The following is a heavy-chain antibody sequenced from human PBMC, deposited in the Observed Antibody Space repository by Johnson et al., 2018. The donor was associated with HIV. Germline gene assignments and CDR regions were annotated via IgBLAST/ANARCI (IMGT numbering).Heavy chain of an antibody. D-gene: IGHD3-16*01. Sequence: VQLVESGGGLVQPGRSLRLSCAASGFTFDDYAPHWVRQAPGKGLALVSLTSWDGGSTYNADSVKGRLTISRDNSKNSLYLQMNSLRAEDTAVYYCSTYAALITMYVEIKGGAFDIWGQGTMVTVSS. CDR2: TSWDGGST. J-gene: IGHJ3*02. CDR3: STYAALITMYVEIKGGAFDI. CDR1: GFTFDDYA. V-gene: IGHV3-43D*03.